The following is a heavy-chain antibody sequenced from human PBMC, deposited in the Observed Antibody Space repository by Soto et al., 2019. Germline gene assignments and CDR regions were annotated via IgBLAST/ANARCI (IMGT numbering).Heavy chain of an antibody. D-gene: IGHD3-22*01. CDR1: AGTFSSYA. CDR2: IIPMFATT. J-gene: IGHJ6*02. V-gene: IGHV1-69*13. Sequence: SVKVSCKASAGTFSSYAMNWVRQAPGQGLEWMGGIIPMFATTNYAQKFQGRVTITADESTRTAYMELSSLRSDDTAVYYCARARISMIVGGAYYYAMDAWGQGTAVTVSS. CDR3: ARARISMIVGGAYYYAMDA.